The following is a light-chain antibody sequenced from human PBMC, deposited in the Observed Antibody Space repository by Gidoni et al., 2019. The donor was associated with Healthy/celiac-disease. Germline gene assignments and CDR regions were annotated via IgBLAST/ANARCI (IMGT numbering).Light chain of an antibody. Sequence: NFMLTQPHSVSEPPGKTVTIPCTRSSGSIASNYVQWYQQRPGSAPTTVIYEDNQRPSGVPDRFSGSIDSSSNSASLTISGLKTEDEADYYCQSYDSSNVVFGGGTKLTVL. CDR3: QSYDSSNVV. CDR2: EDN. V-gene: IGLV6-57*04. CDR1: SGSIASNY. J-gene: IGLJ2*01.